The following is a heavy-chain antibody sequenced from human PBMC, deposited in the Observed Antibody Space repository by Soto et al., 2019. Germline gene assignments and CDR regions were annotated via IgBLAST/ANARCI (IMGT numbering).Heavy chain of an antibody. V-gene: IGHV4-61*01. CDR3: ARTIYDFWSGYYHTFDY. CDR1: GGSVRSGSYY. D-gene: IGHD3-3*01. Sequence: SETLSLTCTVSGGSVRSGSYYWSWIRQPPGKGLEWIGYIYYSGSTNYNPSLKSRVTISVDTSKNQFSLKLSSVTAADTAVYYCARTIYDFWSGYYHTFDYWGQGPLVTVSS. CDR2: IYYSGST. J-gene: IGHJ4*02.